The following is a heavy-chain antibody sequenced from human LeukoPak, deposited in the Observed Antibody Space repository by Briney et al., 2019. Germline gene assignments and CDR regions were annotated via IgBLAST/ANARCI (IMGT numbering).Heavy chain of an antibody. V-gene: IGHV1-46*01. CDR2: INPSGGST. J-gene: IGHJ4*02. CDR1: GYTFTSYY. Sequence: ASVKVPCKASGYTFTSYYMHWVRQAPGQGLEWMGIINPSGGSTSYAQKFQGRVTMTRDTSTSTVYMELSSLRSEDTAVYYCARDRHPRYGDILYSYYFDYWGQGTLVTVSS. D-gene: IGHD4-17*01. CDR3: ARDRHPRYGDILYSYYFDY.